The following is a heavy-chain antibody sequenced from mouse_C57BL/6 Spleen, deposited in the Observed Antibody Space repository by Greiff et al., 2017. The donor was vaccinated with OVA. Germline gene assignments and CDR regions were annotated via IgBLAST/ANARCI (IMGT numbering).Heavy chain of an antibody. V-gene: IGHV1-22*01. CDR2: INPNNGGT. D-gene: IGHD2-3*01. Sequence: VQLQQSGPELVKPGASVKMSCKASGYTFTDYYMHWVKQSHGKSLEWIGYINPNNGGTSYNQKFKGKATLTVNKSSSTAYMQLRSLTSEDSAVYDCARGDGYYGGFAYWGQGTLVTVSA. CDR1: GYTFTDYY. CDR3: ARGDGYYGGFAY. J-gene: IGHJ3*01.